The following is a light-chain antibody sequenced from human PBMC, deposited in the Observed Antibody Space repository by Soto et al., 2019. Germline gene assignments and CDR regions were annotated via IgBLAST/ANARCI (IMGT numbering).Light chain of an antibody. V-gene: IGKV3-20*01. CDR1: QSVSIK. J-gene: IGKJ5*01. Sequence: EILLAHSPSTLSLSPGEIATLSCGASQSVSIKLAWYQQKPGQAPRLLIYGASSRATGIPDRFSGSGSGTDFTLTISRLEPEDFAVYYCQQYGSSLITFGQGTRLEIK. CDR2: GAS. CDR3: QQYGSSLIT.